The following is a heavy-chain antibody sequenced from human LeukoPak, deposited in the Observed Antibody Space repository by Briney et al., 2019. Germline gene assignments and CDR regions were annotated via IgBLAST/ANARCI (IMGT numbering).Heavy chain of an antibody. CDR1: GGSFSGYY. Sequence: SETLSLTCAVYGGSFSGYYWSWIRQPPGKGLEWIGEINHSGSTNYNPSLRSRVTISVDTSKNQFSLKVSSVTAADTAVYYCARLVEQWLVQRNYYYYYMDVWGKGTTVTISS. J-gene: IGHJ6*03. CDR3: ARLVEQWLVQRNYYYYYMDV. V-gene: IGHV4-34*01. D-gene: IGHD6-19*01. CDR2: INHSGST.